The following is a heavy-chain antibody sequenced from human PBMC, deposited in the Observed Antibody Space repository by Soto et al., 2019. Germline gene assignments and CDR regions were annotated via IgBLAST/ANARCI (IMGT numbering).Heavy chain of an antibody. CDR1: GFTFSSYA. CDR3: AKTIVGADPFDY. J-gene: IGHJ4*02. CDR2: ISGSGGRT. D-gene: IGHD1-26*01. V-gene: IGHV3-23*01. Sequence: PGGSLRLSCAASGFTFSSYAMSWVRQAPGKGLEWVSTISGSGGRTFYADTVKGRFTISRDNYKNTLYLQMNSLRAEDTAVYYCAKTIVGADPFDYWGQGTLVTVSS.